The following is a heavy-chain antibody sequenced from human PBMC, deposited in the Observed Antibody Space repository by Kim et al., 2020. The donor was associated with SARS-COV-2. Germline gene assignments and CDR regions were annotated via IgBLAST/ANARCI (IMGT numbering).Heavy chain of an antibody. CDR2: YT. J-gene: IGHJ4*02. V-gene: IGHV5-10-1*01. Sequence: YTNYSQSFQGHVTVSAEKSISTAYLQWSSLKASDTAMYYCAKTFGSQDFDYWGQGTLVTVSS. CDR3: AKTFGSQDFDY. D-gene: IGHD3-10*01.